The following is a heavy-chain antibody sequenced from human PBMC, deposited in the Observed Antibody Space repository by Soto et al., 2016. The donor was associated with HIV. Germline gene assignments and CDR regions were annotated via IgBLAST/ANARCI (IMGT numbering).Heavy chain of an antibody. Sequence: QVQLQESGPGLVKPSETLSLTCAVSGYSISSGFYWGWIRQPPGKGLEWIVSIYHSGSTYYNPSLKSRVIISVDTSKNQFSLKLSSVTAADTAVYYCARYSSEWDLGGXYFDYWGQGTLVTSPQ. CDR3: ARYSSEWDLGGXYFDY. CDR2: IYHSGST. V-gene: IGHV4-38-2*01. CDR1: GYSISSGFY. D-gene: IGHD1-26*01. J-gene: IGHJ4*02.